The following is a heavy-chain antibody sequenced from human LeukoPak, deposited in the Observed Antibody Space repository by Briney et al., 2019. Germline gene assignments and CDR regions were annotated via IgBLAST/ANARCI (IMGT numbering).Heavy chain of an antibody. Sequence: PGGSLRLSCAASGFTFSDYYMSWIRQPPGKGLEWVSYISYSGSTFYYADSVKGRFTMSRDNAKNSVYLQVNSLRAEDTAFYYCTRDAALVPGKNFWGQGTLVTVSS. D-gene: IGHD6-19*01. J-gene: IGHJ4*02. CDR1: GFTFSDYY. CDR3: TRDAALVPGKNF. CDR2: ISYSGSTF. V-gene: IGHV3-11*04.